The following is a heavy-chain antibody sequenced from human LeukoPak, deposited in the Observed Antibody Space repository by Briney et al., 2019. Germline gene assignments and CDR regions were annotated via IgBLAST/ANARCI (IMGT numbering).Heavy chain of an antibody. D-gene: IGHD3-22*01. J-gene: IGHJ4*02. Sequence: PGGSLRLSCVASGXTFSSYWMHWVRQAPGKGLVWVSRINSDGSSTSYADSVKGRFTISRDNSKNTLYLQMNSLRAEDTAVYYCAKLGREITMIVHDYWGQGTLVTVSS. CDR2: INSDGSST. CDR1: GXTFSSYW. CDR3: AKLGREITMIVHDY. V-gene: IGHV3-74*01.